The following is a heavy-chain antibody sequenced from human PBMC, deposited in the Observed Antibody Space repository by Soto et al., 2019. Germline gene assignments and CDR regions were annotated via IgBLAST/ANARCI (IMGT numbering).Heavy chain of an antibody. CDR1: GFSFSSYW. CDR3: AKREGNTYGLFH. J-gene: IGHJ4*02. V-gene: IGHV3-74*01. CDR2: IKTDGSST. D-gene: IGHD5-18*01. Sequence: EVQLVESGGGLVQPGGSLRLSCAASGFSFSSYWIHWVRLAPGKGLVWVSRIKTDGSSTDYADSVKGRFTISRDNAKNTLYLQMNRLSAEDTAVYYCAKREGNTYGLFHWGQGTLVTVSS.